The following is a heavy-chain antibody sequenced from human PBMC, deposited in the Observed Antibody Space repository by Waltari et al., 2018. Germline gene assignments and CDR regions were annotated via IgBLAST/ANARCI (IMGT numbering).Heavy chain of an antibody. J-gene: IGHJ4*02. V-gene: IGHV3-53*01. CDR3: ARGDGVRGVIFDY. D-gene: IGHD3-10*01. CDR1: GFTVSSNY. CDR2: FYSGGST. Sequence: EVQLVESGGGLIQPGGSLRLSCAASGFTVSSNYMSWVRQAPGKGLGLVSVFYSGGSTYYADSVKGRFTISRDNAKNTLYLQMNSLGTEDTAVYYCARGDGVRGVIFDYWGQGTLVTVSS.